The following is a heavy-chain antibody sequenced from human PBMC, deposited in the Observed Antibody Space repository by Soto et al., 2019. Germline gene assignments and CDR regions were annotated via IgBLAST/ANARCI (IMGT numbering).Heavy chain of an antibody. CDR2: ISGSGISS. CDR1: GFTFSDYA. Sequence: PGGSLRLSCVAPGFTFSDYAMSWVRQAPGKGLELVSGISGSGISSHTADSVKGRFTISRDNSKNTLNLQMSSLRVKDTAVYFFAMAGVRASNRGYFLDYWGNGTLVAASS. V-gene: IGHV3-23*01. J-gene: IGHJ4*01. CDR3: AMAGVRASNRGYFLDY. D-gene: IGHD4-4*01.